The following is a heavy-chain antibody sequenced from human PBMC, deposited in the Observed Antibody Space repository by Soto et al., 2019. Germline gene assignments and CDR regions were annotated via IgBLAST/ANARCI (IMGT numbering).Heavy chain of an antibody. J-gene: IGHJ6*04. CDR1: GFSLSTSGVG. Sequence: QITLKESGPTLVKPTQTLTLTCTFSGFSLSTSGVGVGWIRQPPGKALEWLALIYWDDDKRYSPSLKSRLTITQDTSNNQVVLTMPNMDPLDTATYYCTHSRCVGDFLQCYSSHYYYGMDVWGKGNTITVSS. V-gene: IGHV2-5*02. CDR2: IYWDDDK. CDR3: THSRCVGDFLQCYSSHYYYGMDV. D-gene: IGHD2-21*02.